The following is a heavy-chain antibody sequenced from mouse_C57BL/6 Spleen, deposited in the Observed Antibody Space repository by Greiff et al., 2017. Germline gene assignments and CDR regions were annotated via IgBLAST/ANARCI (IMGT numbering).Heavy chain of an antibody. CDR2: FYPGSGSI. CDR3: ARHEVDDYDVWGYAMDY. D-gene: IGHD2-4*01. J-gene: IGHJ4*01. Sequence: QVQLQQSGAELVKPGASVKLPCKASGYTFTEYTIHWVKQRSGQGLEWIGWFYPGSGSIKYNEKFKDKATLTADKSSSTVYMELSRLTSEDSAVYFCARHEVDDYDVWGYAMDYWGQGTSVTVSS. CDR1: GYTFTEYT. V-gene: IGHV1-62-2*01.